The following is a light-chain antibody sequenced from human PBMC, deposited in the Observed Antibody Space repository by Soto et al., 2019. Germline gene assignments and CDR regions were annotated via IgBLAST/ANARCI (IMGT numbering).Light chain of an antibody. CDR3: CSYSRTSPYV. V-gene: IGLV2-14*03. Sequence: HSVLTKPASVSGLPGQSITISCTRTSNDVGAYNYVSWYQHHPGKVPKLLIYDVTNRPSGVSDRFSGSKSGNTASLTISGLQAEDEADYYCCSYSRTSPYVFGTGTKVTVL. CDR2: DVT. CDR1: SNDVGAYNY. J-gene: IGLJ1*01.